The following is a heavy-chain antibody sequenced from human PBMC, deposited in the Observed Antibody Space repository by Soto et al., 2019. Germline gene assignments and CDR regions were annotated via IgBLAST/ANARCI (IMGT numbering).Heavy chain of an antibody. D-gene: IGHD6-25*01. V-gene: IGHV4-59*01. CDR2: IYYDGST. CDR1: GGSISTYY. CDR3: ARDQLSSGLYVWFDP. Sequence: HVQLQESGPGLVKPSETLSLTCTVSGGSISTYYWSWIRQPPGKGLAWIGYIYYDGSTSYNPSLRSRVTISVDTSKNQCSLIRSSVTSADTAVYYCARDQLSSGLYVWFDPWGQGTLVTVSS. J-gene: IGHJ5*02.